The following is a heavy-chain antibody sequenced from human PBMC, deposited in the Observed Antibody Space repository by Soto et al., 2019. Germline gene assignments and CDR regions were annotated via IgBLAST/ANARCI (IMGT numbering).Heavy chain of an antibody. CDR3: ARDIDYDIDF. V-gene: IGHV1-18*01. J-gene: IGHJ4*02. CDR2: IYPKEGRI. D-gene: IGHD4-17*01. CDR1: GYIFMNYG. Sequence: QVQLVQSGAEMQKPGASVKVSCEASGYIFMNYGISWVRQAPGQGLEWLGWIYPKEGRINFAQKFQGRVTLTTDTSTTTAYMELRSLKFDDSAVYFCARDIDYDIDFWGQGTLVTVSS.